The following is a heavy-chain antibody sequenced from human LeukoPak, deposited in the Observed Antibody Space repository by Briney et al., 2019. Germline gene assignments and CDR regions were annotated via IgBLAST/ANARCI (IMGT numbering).Heavy chain of an antibody. J-gene: IGHJ4*02. CDR2: ITGSGGST. CDR1: GFTFDNFA. Sequence: GGSLRLSCAPSGFTFDNFAMTWVRQAPGKGLEWVSEITGSGGSTYYADSVKGRFTISRDNSKNTLYLQMNSLRAEDTAIFYCARELFDFDYWGQGTLVTVSS. CDR3: ARELFDFDY. V-gene: IGHV3-23*01. D-gene: IGHD3-10*01.